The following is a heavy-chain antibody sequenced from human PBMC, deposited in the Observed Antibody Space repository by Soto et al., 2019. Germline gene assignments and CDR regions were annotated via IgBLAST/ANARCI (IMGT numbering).Heavy chain of an antibody. CDR2: TYYRSRWYN. J-gene: IGHJ5*02. D-gene: IGHD3-22*01. CDR1: GDSVSDNTAA. V-gene: IGHV6-1*01. Sequence: SQTLSLTCAISGDSVSDNTAAWNWIRQSPSRGLEWLGRTYYRSRWYNDYAISVRSRIIINPDTSKNQFSLTLTSVTAADTAVYYCARIIESSGYYNWFDPWGQGTLVTVSS. CDR3: ARIIESSGYYNWFDP.